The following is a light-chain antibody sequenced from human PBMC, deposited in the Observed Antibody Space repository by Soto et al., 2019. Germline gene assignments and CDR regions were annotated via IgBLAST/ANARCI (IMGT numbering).Light chain of an antibody. V-gene: IGKV4-1*01. CDR3: HQYYTTPWT. J-gene: IGKJ1*01. CDR1: QSVLDSSTDKNF. Sequence: DIVMTQSPDSLAVSLGERATINCKSSQSVLDSSTDKNFLTWYQQKPGQPPKLLIYWASTRESGVPDRFSGSGSGTDFTLTISSLQAEDVAVYYCHQYYTTPWTFGQGTKVEIK. CDR2: WAS.